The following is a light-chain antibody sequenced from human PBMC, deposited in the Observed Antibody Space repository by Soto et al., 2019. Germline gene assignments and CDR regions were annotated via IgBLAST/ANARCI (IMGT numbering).Light chain of an antibody. Sequence: EILMTQSPATLSVSPGERATLSCRASQSVSSNLAWYQQKPGQAPRLLIYGAFTRATGIPARFSGSGSGTEFTLTISSLQSEDFAVYYCQQYKYWPPITFGQGTRLEIK. J-gene: IGKJ5*01. V-gene: IGKV3-15*01. CDR3: QQYKYWPPIT. CDR1: QSVSSN. CDR2: GAF.